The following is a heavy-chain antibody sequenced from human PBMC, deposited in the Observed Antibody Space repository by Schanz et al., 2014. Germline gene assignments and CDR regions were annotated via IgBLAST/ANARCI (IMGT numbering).Heavy chain of an antibody. D-gene: IGHD3-3*01. Sequence: EVQLVESGGGLVQPGGSLRLSCAASGFTFSSYAMSWVRQAPGKGLEWVSAISGSGGDTYYADSVKGRFTISRDNFENTLWLQMNSLRVEDTAVYYCARYGFRKFGVVYGLAVWGQGTTVTVS. J-gene: IGHJ6*02. CDR1: GFTFSSYA. CDR3: ARYGFRKFGVVYGLAV. V-gene: IGHV3-23*04. CDR2: ISGSGGDT.